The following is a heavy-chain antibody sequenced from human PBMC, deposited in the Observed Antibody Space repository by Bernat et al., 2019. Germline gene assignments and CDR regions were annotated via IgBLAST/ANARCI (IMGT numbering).Heavy chain of an antibody. CDR2: ISAGGTT. D-gene: IGHD2-15*01. CDR3: AKEGAAAQVEYFQS. V-gene: IGHV3-23*01. Sequence: EVPLLESGGGLVQPGGSLRLSCAASGFTFSSYAMSWLRQAPGKGLHWVSSISAGGTTYYADSVKGRFTISRDNSKTTLYLQMNSLRAEDTAVYYCAKEGAAAQVEYFQSWGQGTLVIVSS. J-gene: IGHJ1*01. CDR1: GFTFSSYA.